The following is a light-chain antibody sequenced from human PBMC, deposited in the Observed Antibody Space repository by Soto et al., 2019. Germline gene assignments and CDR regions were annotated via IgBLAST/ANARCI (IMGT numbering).Light chain of an antibody. CDR1: SSDVGGYNY. V-gene: IGLV2-8*01. Sequence: QSALTQPPSASGSPGQSVTVSCTGTSSDVGGYNYVSWYQQHPGKVPKLMIYEVSKRPSGVPDRFSGSKSGNTASLTVSGLQAEDEAEYYCSSYSDINTLLFGGGTKVTVL. CDR2: EVS. J-gene: IGLJ2*01. CDR3: SSYSDINTLL.